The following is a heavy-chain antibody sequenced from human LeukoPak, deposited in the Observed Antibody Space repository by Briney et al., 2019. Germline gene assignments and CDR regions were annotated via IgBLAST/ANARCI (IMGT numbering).Heavy chain of an antibody. J-gene: IGHJ4*02. D-gene: IGHD5-12*01. Sequence: GGSLRLSCAASGFTFSSYGMHWVRQAPGKGLEWVAVISYDGSNKYYADSVKGRFTISRDNSKNTLYLQMNSLRAEDTAVYYCARDHRSGYEIDYWGQGTLVTVSS. CDR2: ISYDGSNK. CDR1: GFTFSSYG. V-gene: IGHV3-30*03. CDR3: ARDHRSGYEIDY.